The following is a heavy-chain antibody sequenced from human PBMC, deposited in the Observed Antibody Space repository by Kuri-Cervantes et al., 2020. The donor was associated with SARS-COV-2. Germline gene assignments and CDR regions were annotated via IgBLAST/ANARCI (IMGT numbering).Heavy chain of an antibody. J-gene: IGHJ5*02. CDR3: ARQGGGYWGWAWWFDP. CDR2: IYHSGST. CDR1: GYSISSGYH. Sequence: ESLKISCSVSGYSISSGYHWGWIRQPPGKGLEWIGSIYHSGSTYYNPSLKSRVTISVDTSKNQFSLKLSSVTAADTAGYYCARQGGGYWGWAWWFDPWGQGTLVTVSS. D-gene: IGHD7-27*01. V-gene: IGHV4-38-2*01.